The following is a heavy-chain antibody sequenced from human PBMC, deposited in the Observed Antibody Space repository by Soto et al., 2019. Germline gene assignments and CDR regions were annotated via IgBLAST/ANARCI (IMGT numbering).Heavy chain of an antibody. Sequence: GGSLRLSCAASGFTFSSYAMSWVRQAPGKGLEWVSAISGSGGSTYYADSVKGRFTISRDNSKNTLYLQMNSLRAEDTAVYYCAKVRGSIGNYYYGMDVWGQGTTVTVSS. V-gene: IGHV3-23*01. CDR1: GFTFSSYA. CDR2: ISGSGGST. D-gene: IGHD1-26*01. CDR3: AKVRGSIGNYYYGMDV. J-gene: IGHJ6*02.